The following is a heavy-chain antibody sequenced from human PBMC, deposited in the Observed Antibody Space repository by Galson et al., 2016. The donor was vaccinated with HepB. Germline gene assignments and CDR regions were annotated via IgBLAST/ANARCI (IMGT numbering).Heavy chain of an antibody. CDR3: ARQMSGTYYKNWYFDV. D-gene: IGHD3-10*01. V-gene: IGHV4-59*08. CDR2: IYHTGNT. J-gene: IGHJ2*01. Sequence: SETLSLTCTVSGGYITSYYWSWIRQPPGKGLEWIGFIYHTGNTNYNPSLKNRVSTSLDTSKNQFSLKLTSVTPADTAVYYCARQMSGTYYKNWYFDVWGRGALVTFSS. CDR1: GGYITSYY.